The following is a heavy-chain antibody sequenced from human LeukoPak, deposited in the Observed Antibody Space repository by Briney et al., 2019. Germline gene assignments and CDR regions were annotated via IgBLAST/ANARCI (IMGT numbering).Heavy chain of an antibody. J-gene: IGHJ6*03. D-gene: IGHD4-11*01. V-gene: IGHV1-8*01. CDR3: ARDGTTTVIRYYYYYMDV. CDR1: GYTFTTYD. CDR2: INPNRGNT. Sequence: ASVKVSCKASGYTFTTYDINWVRQATGQGLEWMGWINPNRGNTGYAQKFQGRVTMTRDTSTSTVYMELSSLRSEDTAVYYCARDGTTTVIRYYYYYMDVWGKGTTVTVSS.